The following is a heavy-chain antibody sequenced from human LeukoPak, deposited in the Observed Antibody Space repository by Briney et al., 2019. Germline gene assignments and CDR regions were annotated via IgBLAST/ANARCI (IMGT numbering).Heavy chain of an antibody. Sequence: ASVKVSCKASGYTFTSYDINWVRQATGQGLEWMGWMNPNSGNTGYAQKFQGRVTITRNTSISTAYMELSSLRSEDTAVYYCARGPSAYYDFWSGYYLTGWGGDAFDIWGQGTMVTVSS. CDR1: GYTFTSYD. J-gene: IGHJ3*02. CDR3: ARGPSAYYDFWSGYYLTGWGGDAFDI. V-gene: IGHV1-8*03. D-gene: IGHD3-3*01. CDR2: MNPNSGNT.